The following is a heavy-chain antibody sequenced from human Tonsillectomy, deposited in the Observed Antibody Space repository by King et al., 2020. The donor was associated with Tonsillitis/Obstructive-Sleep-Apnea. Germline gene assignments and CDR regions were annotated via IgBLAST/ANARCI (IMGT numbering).Heavy chain of an antibody. D-gene: IGHD3-3*01. Sequence: VQLVESGGGLVKPGGSLRLSCAASGFTFSSYSMNWVRQAPGKGLEWVSSISSSSSYIYYADSVKGRFTISRDNAKNSLYLQMNSLRAEDTAVYYCARVLYYDFWSGDYPLEGDYYGMDVWGQGTTVTVSS. CDR3: ARVLYYDFWSGDYPLEGDYYGMDV. V-gene: IGHV3-21*01. CDR2: ISSSSSYI. J-gene: IGHJ6*02. CDR1: GFTFSSYS.